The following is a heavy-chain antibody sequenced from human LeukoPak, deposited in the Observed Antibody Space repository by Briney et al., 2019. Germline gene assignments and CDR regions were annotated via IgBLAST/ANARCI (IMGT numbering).Heavy chain of an antibody. V-gene: IGHV3-30*04. CDR1: GFTFSSYA. D-gene: IGHD6-19*01. J-gene: IGHJ4*02. CDR3: ADIAVAGNFDY. CDR2: ISYDGSNK. Sequence: GGSLRLSCAASGFTFSSYAMHWVRQAPGKGLEWVAVISYDGSNKYYADSVKGRFTISRDNSKNTLYLQMNSLRAEDTAVYYCADIAVAGNFDYWGQGTLVTVSS.